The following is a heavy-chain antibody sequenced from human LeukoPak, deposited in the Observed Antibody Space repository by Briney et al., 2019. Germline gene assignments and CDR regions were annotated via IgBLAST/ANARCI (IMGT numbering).Heavy chain of an antibody. J-gene: IGHJ6*03. Sequence: GGTLRLSCAASGFTFSSYWMSWVRQAPGKGLEWVANINQDGSEKYYVDSVKGRFTISRDNAKNSLYLQMNSLRAEDTAVYYCARITDPIPRYDFWSGYPYYYMDVWGKGTTVTVSS. V-gene: IGHV3-7*01. CDR2: INQDGSEK. D-gene: IGHD3-3*01. CDR1: GFTFSSYW. CDR3: ARITDPIPRYDFWSGYPYYYMDV.